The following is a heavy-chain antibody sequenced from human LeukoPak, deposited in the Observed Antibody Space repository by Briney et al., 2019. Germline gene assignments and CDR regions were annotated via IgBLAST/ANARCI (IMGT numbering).Heavy chain of an antibody. CDR1: GFTFSSYG. Sequence: GRSLRLSCAASGFTFSSYGMQWVRQAPGKGLEWVAVISYDGSNKYYADSVKGRFTISRDNSKNTLYLQMNSLRAEDTAVYYCAKAPRDGYDWRFDYWGQGTLVTVSS. D-gene: IGHD5-24*01. J-gene: IGHJ4*02. CDR3: AKAPRDGYDWRFDY. CDR2: ISYDGSNK. V-gene: IGHV3-30*18.